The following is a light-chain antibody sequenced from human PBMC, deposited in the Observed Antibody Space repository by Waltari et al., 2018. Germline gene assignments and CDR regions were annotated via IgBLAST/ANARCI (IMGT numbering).Light chain of an antibody. J-gene: IGLJ2*01. V-gene: IGLV2-8*01. Sequence: QSALTQPPSASGSPGPSVTISCTGTSSDVVGFNYVSWYQQHPGKAPKLIIFEVTKRPSGVPDRFSGSKSGNTASLTVSGLQSEDEADYYCSSYGGNNNILFGGGTKLSVL. CDR1: SSDVVGFNY. CDR2: EVT. CDR3: SSYGGNNNIL.